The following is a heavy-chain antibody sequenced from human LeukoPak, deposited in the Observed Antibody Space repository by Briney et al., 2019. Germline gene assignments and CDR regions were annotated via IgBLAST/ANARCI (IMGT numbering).Heavy chain of an antibody. CDR3: ARYCSGGSCYSEPFDY. Sequence: SETLSLTCTVSGGSISSGSYYWSWIRQPAGKGLEWIGRIYTSGSTNYNPSLKSRVTISVDTSKNQFSLKLSSVTAADTAVYYCARYCSGGSCYSEPFDYWGQGTLVTVSS. J-gene: IGHJ4*02. CDR1: GGSISSGSYY. D-gene: IGHD2-15*01. V-gene: IGHV4-61*02. CDR2: IYTSGST.